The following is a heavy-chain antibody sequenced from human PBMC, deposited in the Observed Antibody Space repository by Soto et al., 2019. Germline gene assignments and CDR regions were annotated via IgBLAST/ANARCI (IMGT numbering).Heavy chain of an antibody. Sequence: ASETLSLTCAVFGETFKNSSWTWLRQPPGRGLEWIGEISHTGSTNYNPSLKSRVIISVDTSKNQFSLKLGSVTAADTALYYCATSTVAGALDYWGQGTQVTVSS. CDR3: ATSTVAGALDY. CDR2: ISHTGST. CDR1: GETFKNSS. J-gene: IGHJ4*02. V-gene: IGHV4-34*08. D-gene: IGHD4-17*01.